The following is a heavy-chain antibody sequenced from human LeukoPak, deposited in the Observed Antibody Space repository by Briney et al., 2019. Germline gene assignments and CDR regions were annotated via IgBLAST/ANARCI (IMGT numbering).Heavy chain of an antibody. D-gene: IGHD2-2*01. V-gene: IGHV1-69*05. J-gene: IGHJ4*02. CDR3: ARGEVDDCSSTSCYVPFDY. Sequence: SVKVSCKASGGTFSSYAISWVRQAPGQGLEWMGGIIPIFGTANYAQKFQGRVTITTDESTSTAYMELSSLRSEDTTVYYCARGEVDDCSSTSCYVPFDYWGQGTLVTVSS. CDR1: GGTFSSYA. CDR2: IIPIFGTA.